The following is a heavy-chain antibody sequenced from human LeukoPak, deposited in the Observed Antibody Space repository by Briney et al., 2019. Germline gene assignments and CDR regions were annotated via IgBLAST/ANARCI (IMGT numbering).Heavy chain of an antibody. D-gene: IGHD3-10*01. CDR3: ARSRIWFGELADAFDI. CDR2: ISSSSSYT. V-gene: IGHV3-11*06. J-gene: IGHJ3*02. CDR1: GFTFSDYY. Sequence: PGGSLRLSCAATGFTFSDYYMSWIRQAPGKGLEWVSYISSSSSYTNYADSVKGRFTISRDNAKNSLYLQMNSLRAEDTAVYYCARSRIWFGELADAFDIWGQGTMVTVSS.